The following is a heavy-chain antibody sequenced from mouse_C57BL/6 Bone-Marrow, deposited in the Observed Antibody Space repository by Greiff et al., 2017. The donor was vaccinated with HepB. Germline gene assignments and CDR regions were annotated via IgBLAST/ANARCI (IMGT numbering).Heavy chain of an antibody. CDR2: ISSGGSYT. CDR1: GFTFSSYG. CDR3: ARPLPYFDY. J-gene: IGHJ2*01. Sequence: EVKVVESGGDLVKPGGSLKLSCAASGFTFSSYGMSWVRQTPDKRLEWVATISSGGSYTYYPDSVKGRFTISRDNAKNTLYLQMSSLKSEDTAMYYCARPLPYFDYWGQGTTLTVSS. D-gene: IGHD5-5*01. V-gene: IGHV5-6*01.